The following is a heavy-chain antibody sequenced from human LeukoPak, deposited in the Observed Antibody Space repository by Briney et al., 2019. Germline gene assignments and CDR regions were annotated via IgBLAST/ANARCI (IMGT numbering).Heavy chain of an antibody. J-gene: IGHJ4*02. CDR2: ISGSGGGT. CDR1: GITLSNYA. V-gene: IGHV3-23*01. D-gene: IGHD3-22*01. CDR3: AKRGVVIRVILVGFHKEAYYFDS. Sequence: GGSPRLSCAVSGITLSNYAMSWVRQAPGKGLEWVAGISGSGGGTHYADSVKGRFTISRDNPKNTLYLQMNNLRAGDTAVYFCAKRGVVIRVILVGFHKEAYYFDSWGQGALVTVSS.